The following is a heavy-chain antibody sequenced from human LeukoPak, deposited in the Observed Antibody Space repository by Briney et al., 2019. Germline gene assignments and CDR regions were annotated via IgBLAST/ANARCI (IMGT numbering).Heavy chain of an antibody. CDR2: IYPGDSDT. J-gene: IGHJ4*02. CDR3: ARLTRGIAAAGVPDY. V-gene: IGHV5-51*01. D-gene: IGHD6-13*01. Sequence: GESLKISCKGSGYSFTSYWIGWVRQMPGKGLDWMGIIYPGDSDTRYNPSFQGQVTISADKSISTAYLQWSSLKASDTAMYYCARLTRGIAAAGVPDYWGQGTLVTVSS. CDR1: GYSFTSYW.